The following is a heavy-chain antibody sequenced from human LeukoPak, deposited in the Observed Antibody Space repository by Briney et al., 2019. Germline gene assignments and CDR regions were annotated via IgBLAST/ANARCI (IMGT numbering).Heavy chain of an antibody. CDR3: ARVCPRLREGGPSQCKNWFDP. CDR2: IYTSGST. Sequence: SETLSLTCTVSGGSISSGSYYWSWIRQPAGKGLEWIGRIYTSGSTNYNPSLKSRVTISVDTSKNQFSLKLSSVTAADTAVYYCARVCPRLREGGPSQCKNWFDPWGQGTLVTVSS. D-gene: IGHD2-21*02. V-gene: IGHV4-61*02. CDR1: GGSISSGSYY. J-gene: IGHJ5*02.